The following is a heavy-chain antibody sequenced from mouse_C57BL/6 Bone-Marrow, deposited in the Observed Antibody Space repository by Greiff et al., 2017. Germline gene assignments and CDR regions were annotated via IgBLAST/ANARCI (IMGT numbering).Heavy chain of an antibody. CDR3: ASHYGSSPFAY. CDR2: INYDGSST. V-gene: IGHV5-16*01. J-gene: IGHJ3*01. D-gene: IGHD1-1*01. Sequence: EVKVVASEGGLVQPGSSMKLSCTASGFNFSDYYMAWFRQVQDKGLEWVANINYDGSSTYYLDSLKIRFIISRDNAKNIIYLQISSLKSKDTATYYWASHYGSSPFAYWGQVTLVTVAA. CDR1: GFNFSDYY.